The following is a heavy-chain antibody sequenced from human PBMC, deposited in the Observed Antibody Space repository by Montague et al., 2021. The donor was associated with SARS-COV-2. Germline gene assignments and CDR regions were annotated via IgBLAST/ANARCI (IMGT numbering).Heavy chain of an antibody. V-gene: IGHV4-39*01. CDR1: GGSISSSSYY. CDR3: ARRVTGTTVHYYYYGMDV. J-gene: IGHJ6*02. D-gene: IGHD1-20*01. Sequence: SETLSLTCTVSGGSISSSSYYWGWIRQPPGKGLEWIGSIYYSGSTYYNPSLKSRVTISVDTSKNQFSLKLISVTAADTAVYYCARRVTGTTVHYYYYGMDVWGQGTTVTVSS. CDR2: IYYSGST.